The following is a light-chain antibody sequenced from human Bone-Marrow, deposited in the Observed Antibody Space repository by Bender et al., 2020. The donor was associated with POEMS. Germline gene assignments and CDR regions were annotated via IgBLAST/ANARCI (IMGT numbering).Light chain of an antibody. CDR2: EDN. J-gene: IGLJ2*01. V-gene: IGLV3-10*01. CDR1: TLPYKY. Sequence: SFELTQPPSVSVSPGQTARITCSGETLPYKYVYWYQQKSGQAPVLVIHEDNKRPSGIPERFSGSNSGAMATLTISGAQVEDDADYFCYCAADNNCVLFGGGTTLTVL. CDR3: YCAADNNCVL.